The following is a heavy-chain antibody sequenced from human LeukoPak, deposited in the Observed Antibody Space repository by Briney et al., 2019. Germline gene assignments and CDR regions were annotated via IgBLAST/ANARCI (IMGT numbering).Heavy chain of an antibody. CDR2: ISSSGSTI. Sequence: GGSLRLSCAASGFTFSSYEMNWVRQAPGKGVEWVSYISSSGSTIYYADSVKGRFTISRDNAKNSLYLQMNSLRAEDTAVYYCARDTAVAGLFDYWGQGILVTVSS. CDR3: ARDTAVAGLFDY. D-gene: IGHD6-19*01. CDR1: GFTFSSYE. J-gene: IGHJ4*02. V-gene: IGHV3-48*03.